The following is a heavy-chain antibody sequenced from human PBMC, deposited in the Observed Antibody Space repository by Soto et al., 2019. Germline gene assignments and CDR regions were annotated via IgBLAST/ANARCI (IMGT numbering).Heavy chain of an antibody. V-gene: IGHV3-33*08. CDR2: IWYDGSNK. J-gene: IGHJ4*02. CDR1: GFTFSSYA. Sequence: GGSLRLSCSVSGFTFSSYAMYWVRQAPGKGLEWVAVIWYDGSNKYYADSVKGRFTISRDNAKNTLYLQMNSLRVEDTAVYYCARQKLWFGELYDYWGQGTLVTVSS. CDR3: ARQKLWFGELYDY. D-gene: IGHD3-10*01.